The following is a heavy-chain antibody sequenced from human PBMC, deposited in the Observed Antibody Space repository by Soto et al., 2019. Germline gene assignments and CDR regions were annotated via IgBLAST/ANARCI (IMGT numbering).Heavy chain of an antibody. CDR1: GFTFSSYA. CDR3: ARDVGRDGYNTDYYYGMDV. V-gene: IGHV3-30-3*01. D-gene: IGHD5-12*01. J-gene: IGHJ6*02. Sequence: GGSLRLSCAASGFTFSSYAMHWVRQAPGKGLEWVAVISYDGSNKYYADSVKGRLTISRDNSKNTLYLQMNSLRAEDTAVYYCARDVGRDGYNTDYYYGMDVWGQGTTVTVSS. CDR2: ISYDGSNK.